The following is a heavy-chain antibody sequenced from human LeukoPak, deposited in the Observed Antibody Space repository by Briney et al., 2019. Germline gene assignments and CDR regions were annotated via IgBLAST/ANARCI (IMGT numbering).Heavy chain of an antibody. CDR3: ATLFGDYQPFDH. CDR2: IKSKTDGGAT. J-gene: IGHJ4*02. CDR1: GFTFNNAW. V-gene: IGHV3-15*01. D-gene: IGHD4-17*01. Sequence: PGGSLRLSCAASGFTFNNAWMNWVRQAPGKGLEWVGRIKSKTDGGATDYAAPVKGRFTISRDDSKNTLYLQMNSLKTDDTAAYYCATLFGDYQPFDHWGQGTLVTVSS.